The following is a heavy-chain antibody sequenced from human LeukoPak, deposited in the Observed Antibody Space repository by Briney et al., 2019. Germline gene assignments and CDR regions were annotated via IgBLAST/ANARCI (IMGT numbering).Heavy chain of an antibody. V-gene: IGHV4-39*07. CDR3: ARGPNYASGSYNEVFDY. CDR2: IYYSGST. Sequence: SETLSLTCTVSGGSISSSSYYWGWIRQPPGKGLEWIGSIYYSGSTYYNPSLKSRVTISVDTSKNQFSLKLSSVTAADTAVYYCARGPNYASGSYNEVFDYWGQGTLVTVSS. CDR1: GGSISSSSYY. J-gene: IGHJ4*02. D-gene: IGHD3-10*01.